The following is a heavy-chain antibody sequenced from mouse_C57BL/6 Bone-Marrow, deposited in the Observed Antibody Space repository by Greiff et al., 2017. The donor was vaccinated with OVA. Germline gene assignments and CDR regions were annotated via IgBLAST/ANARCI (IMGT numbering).Heavy chain of an antibody. CDR3: ARPIYYDYDGGAWFAY. CDR2: INPNNGGT. D-gene: IGHD2-4*01. Sequence: EVQLQQSGPELVKPGASVKIPCKASGYTFTDYNMDWVKQSHGKSLEWIGDINPNNGGTIYNQKFKGKATLTVDKSSSTAYMELRSLTSEDTAVYYCARPIYYDYDGGAWFAYWGQGTLVTVSA. J-gene: IGHJ3*01. CDR1: GYTFTDYN. V-gene: IGHV1-18*01.